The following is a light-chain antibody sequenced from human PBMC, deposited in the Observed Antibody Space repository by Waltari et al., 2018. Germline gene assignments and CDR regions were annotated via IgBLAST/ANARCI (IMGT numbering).Light chain of an antibody. J-gene: IGLJ2*01. CDR2: TDT. V-gene: IGLV3-25*03. CDR3: QSTDNSGTYVV. CDR1: ALPRQS. Sequence: SYELTQPPSVSVSPGQTARITCSGDALPRQSSFWYQQRSGQAPVLVVYTDTERPSGIPERFTGSSSGTRVTLTISGVQAQDEADYYCQSTDNSGTYVVFGGGTKLTVL.